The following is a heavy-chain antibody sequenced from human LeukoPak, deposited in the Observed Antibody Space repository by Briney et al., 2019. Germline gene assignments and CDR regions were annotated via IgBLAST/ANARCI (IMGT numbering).Heavy chain of an antibody. Sequence: GGSLRLSCAASGFTFSSYAMHWVRQAPGKGLEWVAVISYDGSKKYYADSVKGRFTISRDNSKNTLYLQMNSLRAEDTAVHYCARDDYHYGMDVWGQGTTVTVSS. CDR3: ARDDYHYGMDV. CDR2: ISYDGSKK. J-gene: IGHJ6*02. CDR1: GFTFSSYA. V-gene: IGHV3-30-3*01.